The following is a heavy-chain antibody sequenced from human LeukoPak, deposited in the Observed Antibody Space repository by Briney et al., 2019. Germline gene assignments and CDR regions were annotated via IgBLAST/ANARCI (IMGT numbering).Heavy chain of an antibody. CDR1: GFMFSDYY. J-gene: IGHJ2*01. Sequence: PGGSLRLSCAASGFMFSDYYMSWIRQAPGKGLEWVSYISPSGSTIFYADSVKGRFTISRDNAKNSLFLQMNNLGVEDTAVYYCARAPPDWECSNSICYTWYFDLWGRGTQVTVSS. V-gene: IGHV3-11*04. CDR3: ARAPPDWECSNSICYTWYFDL. D-gene: IGHD2-2*02. CDR2: ISPSGSTI.